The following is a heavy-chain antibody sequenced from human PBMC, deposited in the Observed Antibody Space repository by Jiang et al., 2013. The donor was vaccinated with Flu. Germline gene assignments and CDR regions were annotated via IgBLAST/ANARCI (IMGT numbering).Heavy chain of an antibody. CDR1: GFTFSSYA. CDR3: ATLAVAGSTLTR. J-gene: IGHJ4*02. Sequence: VQLVESGGGVVPPGRSLKLSCAASGFTFSSYAVHWVRQAPGRGLEWVASILSDGTAQFYADSVKGRFTISRDNSKNMLYLQVNTLRTEDTAVFYCATLAVAGSTLTRWGQGTLVTVSS. D-gene: IGHD6-19*01. V-gene: IGHV3-30*01. CDR2: ILSDGTAQ.